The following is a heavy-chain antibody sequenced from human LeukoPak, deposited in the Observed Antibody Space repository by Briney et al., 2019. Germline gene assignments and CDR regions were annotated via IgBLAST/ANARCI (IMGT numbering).Heavy chain of an antibody. CDR3: VKDLRSDFMGVLSRYLSY. J-gene: IGHJ4*02. V-gene: IGHV3-64D*09. CDR1: GFTFSSFA. D-gene: IGHD2/OR15-2a*01. Sequence: GGSLRLSCSASGFTFSSFAMHWVRQAPGKGLEYVAAISRNGGSTYYADSVKGRFTISRDSSKNTLYLQMSSLRAEDTAVYLCVKDLRSDFMGVLSRYLSYWGQGTLVTVSS. CDR2: ISRNGGST.